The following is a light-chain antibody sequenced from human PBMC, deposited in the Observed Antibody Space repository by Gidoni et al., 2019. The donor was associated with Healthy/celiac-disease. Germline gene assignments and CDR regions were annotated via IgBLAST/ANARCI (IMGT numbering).Light chain of an antibody. CDR2: GAS. Sequence: DIVLTQSPGTLSLSPGERATLSCRASQSVSSSYLAWYQQKPGQAPMLLIYGASSRATGIPDRFSGSGSGTDFTLTISRLEPEDFAVYYCQQYGSSPGTFXQXTKVEIK. V-gene: IGKV3-20*01. CDR3: QQYGSSPGT. CDR1: QSVSSSY. J-gene: IGKJ1*01.